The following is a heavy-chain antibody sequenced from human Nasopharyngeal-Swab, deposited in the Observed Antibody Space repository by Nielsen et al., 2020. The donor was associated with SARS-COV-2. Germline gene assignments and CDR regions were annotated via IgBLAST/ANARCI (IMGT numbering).Heavy chain of an antibody. D-gene: IGHD3-3*01. Sequence: GGSLRLSCAASGFTFNNYNFNWVRQAPGKGLEWVSSIISSSSYIYYADSVKGRFTISIDNAKNSLYLQMNSLRAEDTAVYYCARDGLDYDFWSAYFMDVWGQGTTVTVSS. V-gene: IGHV3-21*01. CDR2: IISSSSYI. CDR1: GFTFNNYN. CDR3: ARDGLDYDFWSAYFMDV. J-gene: IGHJ6*02.